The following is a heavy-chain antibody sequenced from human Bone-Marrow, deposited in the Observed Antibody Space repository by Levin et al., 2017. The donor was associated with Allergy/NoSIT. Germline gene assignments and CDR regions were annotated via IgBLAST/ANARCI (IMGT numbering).Heavy chain of an antibody. CDR3: ARNPGIVAATPHGY. CDR1: GGSISSSDW. V-gene: IGHV4-4*02. J-gene: IGHJ4*02. Sequence: PSETLSLTCAVSGGSISSSDWWSWVRQPPGKGLEWIGEIYHSGSTNYNPSLKSRVTISVDKSKNQFSLKLSSVTAADTAVYYCARNPGIVAATPHGYWGQGILVTVSS. CDR2: IYHSGST. D-gene: IGHD6-13*01.